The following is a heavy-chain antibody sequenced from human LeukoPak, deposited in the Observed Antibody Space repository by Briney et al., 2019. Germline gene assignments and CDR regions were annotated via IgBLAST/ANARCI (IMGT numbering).Heavy chain of an antibody. D-gene: IGHD6-19*01. J-gene: IGHJ6*02. Sequence: GGSLRLSCAASGFTFSSYAMSWVRRAPGKGLEWVSGISGSGGSTYYADSVKGRFTISRDNSKNTLYLQMNSLRAEDTAVYYCARDGSRIAVAPRSWRDGDYYGMDVWGQGTTVTVSS. CDR1: GFTFSSYA. V-gene: IGHV3-23*01. CDR3: ARDGSRIAVAPRSWRDGDYYGMDV. CDR2: ISGSGGST.